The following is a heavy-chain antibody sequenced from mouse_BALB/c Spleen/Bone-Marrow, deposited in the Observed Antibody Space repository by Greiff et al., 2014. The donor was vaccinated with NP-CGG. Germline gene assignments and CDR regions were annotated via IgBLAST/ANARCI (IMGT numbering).Heavy chain of an antibody. Sequence: QVQLKESGPGLVAPSQSLSITCTVSGFSLTSYGVHWVRQPPGKGLEWLGVIWAGGSTNYNSALMSRLSISKDNSKSQVFLKMNSLKPEDTAMYYCARVYLWYFDVGGAGTTVPVPS. J-gene: IGHJ1*01. CDR2: IWAGGST. CDR3: ARVYLWYFDV. D-gene: IGHD2-3*01. V-gene: IGHV2-9*02. CDR1: GFSLTSYG.